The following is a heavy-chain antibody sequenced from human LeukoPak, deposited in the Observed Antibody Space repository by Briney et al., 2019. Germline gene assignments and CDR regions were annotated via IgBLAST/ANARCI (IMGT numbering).Heavy chain of an antibody. CDR3: ARRDTGWKYCDY. V-gene: IGHV4-59*08. CDR1: GDSINSHY. CDR2: IYYKGST. D-gene: IGHD6-19*01. J-gene: IGHJ4*02. Sequence: SETLSLTCAVSGDSINSHYWSWIRQPPGKGLEWTGDIYYKGSTKYNPSLKSRVTISVDTSKNHLSLNLTSVLAADTAIYYCARRDTGWKYCDYWGQGILVTVSS.